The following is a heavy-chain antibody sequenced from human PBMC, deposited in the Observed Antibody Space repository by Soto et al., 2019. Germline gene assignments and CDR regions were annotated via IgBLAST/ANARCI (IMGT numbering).Heavy chain of an antibody. V-gene: IGHV4-4*07. CDR3: ARYSNNWFQTEGMDV. J-gene: IGHJ6*02. Sequence: SETLSLTCTVSVGSITTYYWSWIRQPAGKGLEWIGRIDTSGNTNYNPSLKSRVTMSVDTSKKQFSLKLTSVTAADTAVYYCARYSNNWFQTEGMDVWGQGTTVTVSS. CDR1: VGSITTYY. CDR2: IDTSGNT. D-gene: IGHD6-13*01.